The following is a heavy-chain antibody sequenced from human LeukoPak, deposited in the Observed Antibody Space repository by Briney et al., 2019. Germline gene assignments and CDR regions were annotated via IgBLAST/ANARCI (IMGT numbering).Heavy chain of an antibody. Sequence: GGSLRLSCAASGLTYRSYEMNWVRHAPGKGLEGVSYISSSGSTIYYADSVKGRFTITRDNAKNSLYLQMNSLRAEDTAVYYCARDSSSWYTNPYYYYYMDVWGKGTTVTVSS. CDR3: ARDSSSWYTNPYYYYYMDV. J-gene: IGHJ6*03. CDR2: ISSSGSTI. CDR1: GLTYRSYE. D-gene: IGHD6-13*01. V-gene: IGHV3-48*03.